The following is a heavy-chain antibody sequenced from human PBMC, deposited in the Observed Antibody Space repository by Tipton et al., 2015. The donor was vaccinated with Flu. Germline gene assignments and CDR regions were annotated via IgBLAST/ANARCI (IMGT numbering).Heavy chain of an antibody. Sequence: SLRLSCAAAGFSFTTHAMSWIRQAPGRGLEWVSAIDHDAGRSYYADPVNGRFTISRDNSKNTLYLQMNSLRAEDTAVYYCAKGVGYCTNGVCEPDTYWYFDLWGRGTLVTVSS. CDR2: IDHDAGRS. D-gene: IGHD2-8*01. J-gene: IGHJ2*01. V-gene: IGHV3-23*01. CDR1: GFSFTTHA. CDR3: AKGVGYCTNGVCEPDTYWYFDL.